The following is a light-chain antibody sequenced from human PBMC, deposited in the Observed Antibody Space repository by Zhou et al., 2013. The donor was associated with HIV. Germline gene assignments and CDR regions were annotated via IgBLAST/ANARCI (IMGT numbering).Light chain of an antibody. J-gene: IGKJ1*01. CDR1: QNITTY. V-gene: IGKV1-39*01. CDR3: QQTSSPPGT. CDR2: AAS. Sequence: DIQMTQSPPSLSASVGGKVTISCRASQNITTYLNWYQHKPGEAPKLLIYAASSLQSGVPSRFSGGGSGTDFTVTISSLQPEDFATYYCQQTSSPPGTFGQGTKVDVK.